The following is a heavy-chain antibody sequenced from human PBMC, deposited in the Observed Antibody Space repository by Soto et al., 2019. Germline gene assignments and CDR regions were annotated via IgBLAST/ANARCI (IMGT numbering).Heavy chain of an antibody. J-gene: IGHJ5*02. CDR1: GGSISSSSYY. D-gene: IGHD3-10*01. CDR2: IYYSGST. Sequence: SETLSLTCTVSGGSISSSSYYWGWIRQPPGKGLEWIGSIYYSGSTYYNPSLKSRVTISVDTSKNQFFLKLSSVTAADTAVYYCARQTILLWFGELLSWFDPWGQGTLVTVSS. CDR3: ARQTILLWFGELLSWFDP. V-gene: IGHV4-39*01.